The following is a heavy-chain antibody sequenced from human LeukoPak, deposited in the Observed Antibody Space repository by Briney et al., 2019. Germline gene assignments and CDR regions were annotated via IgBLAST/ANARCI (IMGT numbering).Heavy chain of an antibody. Sequence: SETLSLTCTVSGGSISTSSYYWGWIRQPPGKGLEWIGSIYYSGSTYYNPSLKSRVTISVDTSKSQFSLRLSSVTAADTAVYYCARQSGATTWGYFDGWGQGTLVTVSS. D-gene: IGHD1-26*01. CDR1: GGSISTSSYY. CDR2: IYYSGST. V-gene: IGHV4-39*01. J-gene: IGHJ4*02. CDR3: ARQSGATTWGYFDG.